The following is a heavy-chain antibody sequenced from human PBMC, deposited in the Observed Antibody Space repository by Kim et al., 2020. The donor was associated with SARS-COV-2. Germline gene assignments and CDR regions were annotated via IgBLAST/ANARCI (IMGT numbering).Heavy chain of an antibody. V-gene: IGHV3-9*01. CDR3: AKDHNYDSSDYNAFDI. CDR1: GFTFDDYA. J-gene: IGHJ3*02. D-gene: IGHD3-22*01. CDR2: ISWNSGSI. Sequence: GGSLRLSCAASGFTFDDYAMHWVRQAPGKGLEWVSGISWNSGSIGYADSVKGRFTISRDNAKNSLYLQMNSLRAEDTALYYCAKDHNYDSSDYNAFDIWGQGTMVTVSS.